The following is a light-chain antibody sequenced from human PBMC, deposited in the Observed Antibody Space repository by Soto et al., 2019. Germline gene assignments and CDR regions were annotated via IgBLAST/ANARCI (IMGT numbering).Light chain of an antibody. Sequence: DIQMTQSPSTLSGSVGDRVTITCRASQTISSWLAWYQQKPGKAPKLLIYKASTLKSGVPSRFSGSGSGTEFTLTISSLQPDDFATYYCQHCKSYSEAFGQGTKVDIK. CDR1: QTISSW. J-gene: IGKJ1*01. V-gene: IGKV1-5*03. CDR2: KAS. CDR3: QHCKSYSEA.